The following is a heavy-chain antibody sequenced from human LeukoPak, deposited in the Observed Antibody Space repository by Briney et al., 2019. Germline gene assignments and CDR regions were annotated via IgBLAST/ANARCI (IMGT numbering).Heavy chain of an antibody. V-gene: IGHV4-59*08. D-gene: IGHD3-10*01. CDR1: GGSISSYY. CDR2: IYYSGST. J-gene: IGHJ6*02. CDR3: ASVPHITMVRGVTNRYYYYYGMDV. Sequence: KPSETLSLTCTVSGGSISSYYWSWIRQPPGKGLEWIGYIYYSGSTNYNPSLKSRVTISVDTSKDQFSLKLSSVTAADTAVYYRASVPHITMVRGVTNRYYYYYGMDVWGQGTTVTVSS.